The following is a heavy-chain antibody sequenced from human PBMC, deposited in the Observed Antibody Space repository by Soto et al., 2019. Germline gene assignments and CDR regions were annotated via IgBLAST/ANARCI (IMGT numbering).Heavy chain of an antibody. Sequence: SETLSLTCSVSGDSISTVDYFWSWIRQPPGQALEYIGYIYKSATTYYNPSFESRVAISLDTSKSQFSLNVTSVTAADTAVYFCARGRYCLTGRCFPNWFDSWGQGTLVTVSS. CDR1: GDSISTVDYF. CDR3: ARGRYCLTGRCFPNWFDS. J-gene: IGHJ5*01. V-gene: IGHV4-30-4*01. CDR2: IYKSATT. D-gene: IGHD2-15*01.